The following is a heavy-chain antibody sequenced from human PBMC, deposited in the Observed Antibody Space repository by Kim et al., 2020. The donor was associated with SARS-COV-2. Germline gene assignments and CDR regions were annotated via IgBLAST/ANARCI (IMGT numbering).Heavy chain of an antibody. J-gene: IGHJ5*02. Sequence: SETLSLTCAVYGGSFSGYYWSWIRQPPGKGLEWIGEINHSGSTNYNPSLKSRVTISVDTSKNQFSLKLSSVTAADTAVYYCARGSLLRFDPWGQGTLVT. V-gene: IGHV4-34*01. CDR2: INHSGST. CDR3: ARGSLLRFDP. CDR1: GGSFSGYY. D-gene: IGHD3-10*01.